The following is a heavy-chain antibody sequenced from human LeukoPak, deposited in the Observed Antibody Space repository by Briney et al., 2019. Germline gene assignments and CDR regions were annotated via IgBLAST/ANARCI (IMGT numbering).Heavy chain of an antibody. CDR2: IIPIFGTA. V-gene: IGHV1-69*13. CDR3: ARDRPEGNYGADAFDI. J-gene: IGHJ3*02. CDR1: GGTFSSYA. D-gene: IGHD4-17*01. Sequence: SVKVSCKASGGTFSSYAISWVRQAPGQGLEWMGGIIPIFGTANYAQKFQGRVTITADESTSTAYMELSSLRSEDTAVYYCARDRPEGNYGADAFDIWGQGTVVTVSS.